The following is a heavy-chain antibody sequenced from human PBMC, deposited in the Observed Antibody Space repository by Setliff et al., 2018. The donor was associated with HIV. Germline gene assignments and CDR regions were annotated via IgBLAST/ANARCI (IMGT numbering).Heavy chain of an antibody. Sequence: SLTCTVSGGSISSYYWSWIRQPPGKGLEWIGYIYYSGSTNYNPSLKSRVTISVDTSKNQFSLKLSSVTAADTAVYYCARVGVDVVRHYYYYMDVWGKGTTVTVSS. CDR3: ARVGVDVVRHYYYYMDV. CDR1: GGSISSYY. J-gene: IGHJ6*03. V-gene: IGHV4-59*01. D-gene: IGHD3-10*01. CDR2: IYYSGST.